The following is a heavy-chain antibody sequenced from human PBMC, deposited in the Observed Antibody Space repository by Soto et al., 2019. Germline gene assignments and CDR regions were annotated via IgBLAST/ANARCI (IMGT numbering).Heavy chain of an antibody. CDR2: INSDGSRT. D-gene: IGHD1-26*01. Sequence: EVQLVESGGGLVQPGGSLRLSCAASGFTFSSYWMHWVRQAPGKGLVWVSRINSDGSRTNYAASVKGRFTISRDTAKKTLYRQMISLRAEYTAVYFCARGGSLNWYLHLWGRGTRVTVSS. J-gene: IGHJ2*01. CDR3: ARGGSLNWYLHL. V-gene: IGHV3-74*01. CDR1: GFTFSSYW.